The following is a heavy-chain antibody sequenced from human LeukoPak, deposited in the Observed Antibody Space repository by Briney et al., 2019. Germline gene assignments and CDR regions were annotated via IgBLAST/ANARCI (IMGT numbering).Heavy chain of an antibody. CDR2: IYYSGST. D-gene: IGHD5-18*01. J-gene: IGHJ4*02. Sequence: SETLSLTCTVSGGSISSYFWSWVRQPPGKGLEWIGYIYYSGSTNYNPSLKSRVTISVDTSKNQFSLKLSSVTAADTAVYYCARRIQLWLGFDYWGQGTLVTVSP. CDR1: GGSISSYF. V-gene: IGHV4-59*08. CDR3: ARRIQLWLGFDY.